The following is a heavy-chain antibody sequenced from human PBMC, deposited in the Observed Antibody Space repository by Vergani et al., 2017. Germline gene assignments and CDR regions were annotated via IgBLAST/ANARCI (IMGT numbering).Heavy chain of an antibody. CDR2: ISFDGTNE. V-gene: IGHV3-30-3*01. Sequence: QVQLVESGGVVVQPGTSLRLSCVVSGFALNRHAMYWVRQAPGKGLEWVVGISFDGTNEYYPDLVKGRFTISRDIAKNTLYLQVRSLRLEDTGVYHCVRGRGLCAGGKCYTEAWDYWGQGTPVTVS. CDR1: GFALNRHA. D-gene: IGHD2-2*02. J-gene: IGHJ4*02. CDR3: VRGRGLCAGGKCYTEAWDY.